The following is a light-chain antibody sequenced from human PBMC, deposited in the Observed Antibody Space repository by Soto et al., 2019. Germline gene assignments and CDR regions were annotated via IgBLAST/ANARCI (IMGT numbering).Light chain of an antibody. V-gene: IGKV3-15*01. CDR3: QQYSNWPLT. J-gene: IGKJ4*01. CDR1: QSVSSN. CDR2: GAS. Sequence: EIVMTQSPATLSVSPGEGATLSCRASQSVSSNLAWYQQKPGQAPRLLIFGASTRATGIPARFSGSGSGAEFSLTNSALQSEDFAIYYCQQYSNWPLTFGGGTKVGIK.